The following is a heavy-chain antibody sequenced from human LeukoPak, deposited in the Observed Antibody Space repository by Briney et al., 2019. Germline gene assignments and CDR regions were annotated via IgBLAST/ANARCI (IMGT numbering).Heavy chain of an antibody. CDR2: ISYDGSNK. CDR1: GFTFSSYA. D-gene: IGHD6-13*01. V-gene: IGHV3-30*14. Sequence: GGSLRLSCAASGFTFSSYAMHWVRQAPGKGLEWVAVISYDGSNKYYADSVKGRFTISRDSSKNTLYLQMNSLRAEDTAVYFCASSRIAGALDYWGQGTLVTVSS. J-gene: IGHJ4*02. CDR3: ASSRIAGALDY.